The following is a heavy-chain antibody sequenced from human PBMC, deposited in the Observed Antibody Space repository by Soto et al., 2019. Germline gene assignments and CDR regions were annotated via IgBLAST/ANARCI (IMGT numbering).Heavy chain of an antibody. J-gene: IGHJ5*02. V-gene: IGHV3-72*01. Sequence: GGSLRLSCAASGFTFSDHYMDWVRQAPGKGLEWVGRTRNKANSHTTEYAASVKGRFTISRDDSKTSLYLQMNSLNDEDTAVDYCASATTVTDPWGQGALVTVSS. CDR2: TRNKANSHTT. CDR3: ASATTVTDP. CDR1: GFTFSDHY. D-gene: IGHD4-17*01.